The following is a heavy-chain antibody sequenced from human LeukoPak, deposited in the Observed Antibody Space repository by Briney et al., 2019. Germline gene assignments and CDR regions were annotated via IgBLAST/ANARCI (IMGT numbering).Heavy chain of an antibody. J-gene: IGHJ4*02. V-gene: IGHV3-30*03. CDR1: GFTFSSYG. D-gene: IGHD4-11*01. CDR2: ISYDGSNK. CDR3: ASPTVTSPEYFDY. Sequence: PGGSLRLSCAASGFTFSSYGMHWVRQAPGKGLEWVAVISYDGSNKYYADSVKGRFTISRDNSKNTLYLQMNSLRAEDTAVYYCASPTVTSPEYFDYWGQGTLVTVSS.